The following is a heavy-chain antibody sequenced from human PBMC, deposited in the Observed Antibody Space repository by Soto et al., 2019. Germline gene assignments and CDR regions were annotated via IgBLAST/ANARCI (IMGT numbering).Heavy chain of an antibody. J-gene: IGHJ5*02. D-gene: IGHD4-4*01. CDR1: GYSFTSYC. Sequence: RVESLKISCKGSGYSFTSYCIGWVRQMPGKGLEWMGIIYPGDSDTRYSPSFQGQVTISADKSISTAYLQWSSLKASDTAMYYCARSHSNYIDWFDPWGQGTLVTVSS. CDR3: ARSHSNYIDWFDP. V-gene: IGHV5-51*01. CDR2: IYPGDSDT.